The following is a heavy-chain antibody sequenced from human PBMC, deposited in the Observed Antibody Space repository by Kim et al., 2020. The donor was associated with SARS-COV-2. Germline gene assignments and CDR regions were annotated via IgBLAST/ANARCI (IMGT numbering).Heavy chain of an antibody. D-gene: IGHD3-9*01. Sequence: SETLSLTCAVYGENFRAYYWSWIRQPPGKGLEWIGETNHRGTTNYNPSLKSRVTISVDTSKSQFSLKLSSVTAADTAVYYCAKARYFDLLVGRTADNYFEPWGQGTLVTVSS. CDR1: GENFRAYY. V-gene: IGHV4-34*01. CDR2: TNHRGTT. CDR3: AKARYFDLLVGRTADNYFEP. J-gene: IGHJ5*02.